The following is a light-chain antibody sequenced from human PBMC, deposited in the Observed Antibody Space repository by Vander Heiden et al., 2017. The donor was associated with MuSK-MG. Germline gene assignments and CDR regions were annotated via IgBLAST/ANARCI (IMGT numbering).Light chain of an antibody. V-gene: IGLV2-14*03. CDR3: SSYASSSTLGV. CDR1: SSEVGGYNY. CDR2: DVT. J-gene: IGLJ2*01. Sequence: QSALTQPASVSGSPGQSITISCTGTSSEVGGYNYAPRYQPHPSKGPKLMIYDVTDRPSGVSNRFSGSKSGNTASLTISGLQAEDEADYDCSSYASSSTLGVFGGGTKLTVL.